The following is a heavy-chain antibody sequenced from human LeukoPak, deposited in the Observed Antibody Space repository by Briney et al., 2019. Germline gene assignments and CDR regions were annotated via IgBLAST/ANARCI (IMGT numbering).Heavy chain of an antibody. V-gene: IGHV4-4*09. D-gene: IGHD3-10*01. CDR3: ARELWFVNAPGSWFDP. Sequence: SETLSLTCTVSGGSISTYYWSWIRRPPGKGLEWIAYIHASGPTNYNPSLKSRITISVDTSKNQFSLKLSSVTAADTAVYYCARELWFVNAPGSWFDPWGQGTLVTVSS. CDR2: IHASGPT. J-gene: IGHJ5*02. CDR1: GGSISTYY.